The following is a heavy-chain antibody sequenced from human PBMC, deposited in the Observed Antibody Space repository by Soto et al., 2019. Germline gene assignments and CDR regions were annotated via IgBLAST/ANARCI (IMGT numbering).Heavy chain of an antibody. CDR2: ISAYNGNT. D-gene: IGHD2-2*01. CDR1: GYTFTSYG. CDR3: ARPHAPYCSSTSCYLVY. V-gene: IGHV1-18*01. Sequence: QVQLVQSGAEVKKPGASVKVSCKASGYTFTSYGISWVRQAPGQGLEWMGWISAYNGNTNYAQKLQGRVTMTTDTSTSTAYMELRSLRSDDSALYYCARPHAPYCSSTSCYLVYWGQGTLVTVSS. J-gene: IGHJ4*02.